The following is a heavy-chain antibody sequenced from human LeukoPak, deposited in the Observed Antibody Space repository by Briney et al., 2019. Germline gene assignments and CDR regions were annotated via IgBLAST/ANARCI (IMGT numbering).Heavy chain of an antibody. CDR3: ARDLREHGVFDI. CDR2: ISGSGGST. V-gene: IGHV3-23*01. Sequence: GRSLRLSCAASGLTFSSYAMRWVRHAPRKGLEWVSAISGSGGSTYYADSVKGRFTISRDNSKNTLYLQMNSLRAEDTAVYYCARDLREHGVFDIWGQGTMVTVSS. J-gene: IGHJ3*02. CDR1: GLTFSSYA. D-gene: IGHD1-26*01.